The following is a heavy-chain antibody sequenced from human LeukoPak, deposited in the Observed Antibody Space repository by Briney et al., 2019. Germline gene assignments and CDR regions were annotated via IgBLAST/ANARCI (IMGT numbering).Heavy chain of an antibody. CDR2: INPNSGGT. D-gene: IGHD1-26*01. V-gene: IGHV1-2*06. J-gene: IGHJ4*02. CDR3: AKEDSGSSIDY. Sequence: ASVKVSCKASGYTFTGYYMHWVRQAPGQGLEWMGRINPNSGGTNYAQKFQGRVTMTRDTSINTDYMELSRLRSDDTAVYYCAKEDSGSSIDYWGQGTLVTVSS. CDR1: GYTFTGYY.